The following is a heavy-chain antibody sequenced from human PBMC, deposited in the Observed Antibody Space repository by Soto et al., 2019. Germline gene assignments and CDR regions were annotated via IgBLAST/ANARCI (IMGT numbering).Heavy chain of an antibody. V-gene: IGHV3-30*18. CDR3: AKGDCSGGSCYFSAFDI. D-gene: IGHD2-15*01. CDR2: ISYDGTNN. Sequence: GGSLSLSCAASGFTFSSYGMHWVRQAPGKGLEWVAVISYDGTNNYYTESVKGRFTISRDNSKNTLFLQMNSLRAEDTAVYFCAKGDCSGGSCYFSAFDIWGQGTMVTVSS. CDR1: GFTFSSYG. J-gene: IGHJ3*02.